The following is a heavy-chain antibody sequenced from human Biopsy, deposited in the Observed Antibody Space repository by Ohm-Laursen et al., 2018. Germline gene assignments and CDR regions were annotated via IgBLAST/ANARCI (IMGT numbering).Heavy chain of an antibody. CDR1: GGSISSYY. J-gene: IGHJ6*02. D-gene: IGHD2-15*01. CDR2: IHHSGST. V-gene: IGHV4-4*09. Sequence: PSDTLSLTCTVSGGSISSYYWSWIRQPPGKGLECIGNIHHSGSTNYNPSLKSRLTISVDTSKNQFSLKLSSVTAADTAVYYCARMDCSGGSCHYYSYGMDVWGQGTTVTVSS. CDR3: ARMDCSGGSCHYYSYGMDV.